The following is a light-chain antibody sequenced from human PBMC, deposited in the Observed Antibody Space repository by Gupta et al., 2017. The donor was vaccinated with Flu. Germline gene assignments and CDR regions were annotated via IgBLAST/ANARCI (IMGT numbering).Light chain of an antibody. J-gene: IGLJ1*01. V-gene: IGLV1-51*01. CDR2: DSR. CDR3: GAWDSRLNAYV. Sequence: QSLLPQPPSVSAAPRQKVTTHCSGSNFNIGKNYVSLYQELPGTAPKLLIYDSRHRPSGIPDRFSGSKSGTSATLAITGLQTGDEADYYCGAWDSRLNAYVFGGGTKVSVL. CDR1: NFNIGKNY.